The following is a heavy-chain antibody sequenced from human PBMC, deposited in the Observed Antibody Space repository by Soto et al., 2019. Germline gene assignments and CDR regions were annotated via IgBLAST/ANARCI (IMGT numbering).Heavy chain of an antibody. Sequence: PGVSLRLSCSVFGFTFSTYAMHWVRQAPGKGLEYVSSISHNGVSTYYADSVKGRFTISRDNSKNTLYLQMSSLRSGDTAVYYCVKDRWVDYWGQGILVTVSS. D-gene: IGHD1-26*01. CDR1: GFTFSTYA. CDR3: VKDRWVDY. V-gene: IGHV3-64D*06. CDR2: ISHNGVST. J-gene: IGHJ4*02.